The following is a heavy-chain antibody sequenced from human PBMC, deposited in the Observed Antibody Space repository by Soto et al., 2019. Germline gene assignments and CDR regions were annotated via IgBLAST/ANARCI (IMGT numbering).Heavy chain of an antibody. CDR1: GGTFSSYT. Sequence: SVKVSCKASGGTFSSYTISWVRQAPGQGLEWMGRIIPILGIANYAQKFQGRVTITADKSTSTAYMELSSLRSEDTAVYYCARDLCISTSCYSPPLNYYYYYMDVWGKGTTVTVSS. CDR3: ARDLCISTSCYSPPLNYYYYYMDV. V-gene: IGHV1-69*04. D-gene: IGHD2-2*01. CDR2: IIPILGIA. J-gene: IGHJ6*03.